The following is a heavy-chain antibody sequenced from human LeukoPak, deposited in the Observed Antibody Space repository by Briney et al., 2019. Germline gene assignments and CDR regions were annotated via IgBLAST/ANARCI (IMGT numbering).Heavy chain of an antibody. CDR1: GFTFSSYS. D-gene: IGHD2-2*01. J-gene: IGHJ6*02. V-gene: IGHV3-21*01. CDR2: ISSSSSYI. CDR3: ARVVPAAMGYYYYGMDV. Sequence: PGGSLRLSCAASGFTFSSYSMVWVRLAPGKGLEWVSSISSSSSYINYADSVKGRFTISRDNAKNSLYLQMNSLRAEDTAVYYCARVVPAAMGYYYYGMDVWGQGTTVTVSS.